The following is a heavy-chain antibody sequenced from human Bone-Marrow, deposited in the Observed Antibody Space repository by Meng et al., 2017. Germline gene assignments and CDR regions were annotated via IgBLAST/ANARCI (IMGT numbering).Heavy chain of an antibody. D-gene: IGHD2-21*01. CDR2: INPNNGDT. V-gene: IGHV1-2*06. J-gene: IGHJ4*02. CDR3: ARDENISLGKLFGDY. Sequence: ASVKVSCKPSGYTFTAYYIHWVRQAPGQGLEWMGHINPNNGDTRYAQKFQGRVSMTRDTSISTAYVELSGLRSDDTAVYYCARDENISLGKLFGDYWGQGTLVTVSS. CDR1: GYTFTAYY.